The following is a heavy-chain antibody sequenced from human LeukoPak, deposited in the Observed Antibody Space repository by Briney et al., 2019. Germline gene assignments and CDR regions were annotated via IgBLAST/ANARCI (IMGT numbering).Heavy chain of an antibody. CDR3: ARDVDTAMVPYFDY. D-gene: IGHD5-18*01. Sequence: SETLSLTCAVSGYPISSGYYWGWIRQPPGKGLEWIGSIYHSGSTYYNPSLKGRVTISVDTSKNQFSLKLSSVTVADTAVYYCARDVDTAMVPYFDYWGQGTLVTVSS. J-gene: IGHJ4*02. CDR2: IYHSGST. V-gene: IGHV4-38-2*02. CDR1: GYPISSGYY.